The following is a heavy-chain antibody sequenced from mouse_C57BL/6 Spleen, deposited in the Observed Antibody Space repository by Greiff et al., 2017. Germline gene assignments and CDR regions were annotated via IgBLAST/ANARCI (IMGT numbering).Heavy chain of an antibody. Sequence: EVKLVESGGGLVQPGGSLKLSCAASGFTFSDYYMYWVRQTPEKRLEWVAYISNGGGSTYYPDTVKGRFTISRDNAKNTLYLQMSRLKSEDTAMYYCASGGYGSSYGFAYWGQGTLVTVSA. CDR3: ASGGYGSSYGFAY. D-gene: IGHD1-1*01. V-gene: IGHV5-12*01. CDR2: ISNGGGST. J-gene: IGHJ3*01. CDR1: GFTFSDYY.